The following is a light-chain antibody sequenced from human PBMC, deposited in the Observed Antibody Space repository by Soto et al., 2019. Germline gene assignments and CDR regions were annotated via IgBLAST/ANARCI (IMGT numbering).Light chain of an antibody. Sequence: QSVLTQPPSASGAPGQGISISCSGSSSNIGGNSVSWYRQVPGTAPKLLIFSNHQRPSGVPDRFSGSKSGTSASLAISGLQSEDEADYYCSTSDDSLRGLVFGGGTKVTVL. J-gene: IGLJ2*01. V-gene: IGLV1-44*01. CDR3: STSDDSLRGLV. CDR2: SNH. CDR1: SSNIGGNS.